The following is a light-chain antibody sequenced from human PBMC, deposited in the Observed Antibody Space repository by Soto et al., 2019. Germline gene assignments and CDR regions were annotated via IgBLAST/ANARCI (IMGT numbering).Light chain of an antibody. V-gene: IGKV3-15*01. CDR3: QQYSDSPIP. Sequence: EIVMTQSPTTLSVSPGERATLSCRASQSVTNNLAWYQQRPGQAPRLLIRGASTRASGVPARFSGSGSGTDFTLTISSLQSEDFAVYYCQQYSDSPIPFGPGTKVDLK. J-gene: IGKJ3*01. CDR2: GAS. CDR1: QSVTNN.